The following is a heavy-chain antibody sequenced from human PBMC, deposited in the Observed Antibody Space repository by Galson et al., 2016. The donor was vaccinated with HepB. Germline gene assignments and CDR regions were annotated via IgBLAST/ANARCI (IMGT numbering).Heavy chain of an antibody. Sequence: SVKVSCKASGYTFRNYYMHRVRQAPGQGLEWVGRINPNSGVTNYAQKFQGRVTMTSDTSINTAYLELGRLTSDDTAVYYCAREPPRKLELRGWGQGTLVTVSS. CDR1: GYTFRNYY. V-gene: IGHV1-2*06. J-gene: IGHJ4*02. D-gene: IGHD1-7*01. CDR3: AREPPRKLELRG. CDR2: INPNSGVT.